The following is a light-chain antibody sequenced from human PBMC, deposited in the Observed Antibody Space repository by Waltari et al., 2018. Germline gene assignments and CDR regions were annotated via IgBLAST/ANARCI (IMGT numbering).Light chain of an antibody. CDR2: EVS. J-gene: IGLJ2*01. V-gene: IGLV2-23*02. CDR3: CSYAGSSTVV. Sequence: QSALTQPASVSGSPGQSITIPCTVTSSDVGSYNLVSGYQQHPGKAPKLMIYEVSKRLSGVSNRFSGSKSGNTASLTISGLQAEDEADYYCCSYAGSSTVVFGGGTKLTVL. CDR1: SSDVGSYNL.